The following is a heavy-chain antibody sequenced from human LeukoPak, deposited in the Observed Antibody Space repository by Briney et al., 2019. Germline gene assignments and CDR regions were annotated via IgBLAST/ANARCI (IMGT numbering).Heavy chain of an antibody. V-gene: IGHV3-48*02. CDR1: GFTFSSYS. CDR2: ISSDSSTI. Sequence: GGSLRLSCAASGFTFSSYSMNWVRQAPGKGLEWVSYISSDSSTIYYADSVKGRFTISRDNAKNSLYLQMNSLSDEDTAVYYCARVWQDNSGVDYWGQGTLVTVSS. CDR3: ARVWQDNSGVDY. J-gene: IGHJ4*02. D-gene: IGHD2-21*01.